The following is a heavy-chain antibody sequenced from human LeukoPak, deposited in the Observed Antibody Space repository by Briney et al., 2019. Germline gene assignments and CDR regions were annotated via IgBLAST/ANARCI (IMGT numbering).Heavy chain of an antibody. V-gene: IGHV3-9*01. J-gene: IGHJ5*02. Sequence: GGSLRLSCAASGFTFDDYAMHWVRQAPGKGLEWVSGISWNSGTIGYADSVKGRFIISRDNAKNSLYLQMNSLRAEDTAVYYCARKFHQGWFDPWGQGTLVTVSS. CDR1: GFTFDDYA. CDR3: ARKFHQGWFDP. CDR2: ISWNSGTI.